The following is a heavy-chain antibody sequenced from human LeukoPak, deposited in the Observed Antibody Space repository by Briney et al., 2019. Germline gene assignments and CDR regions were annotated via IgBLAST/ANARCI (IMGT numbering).Heavy chain of an antibody. V-gene: IGHV3-9*01. Sequence: GRSLRLSCAAPGFTIDDYAMHWVRQAPGKGLEWVSGISWNSGSIGYADSVKGRFTISRDNAKNSLYLQMNSLRAEDTALYYCAKLDSYGYDYWGQGTLVTVSS. CDR2: ISWNSGSI. D-gene: IGHD5-18*01. CDR1: GFTIDDYA. J-gene: IGHJ4*02. CDR3: AKLDSYGYDY.